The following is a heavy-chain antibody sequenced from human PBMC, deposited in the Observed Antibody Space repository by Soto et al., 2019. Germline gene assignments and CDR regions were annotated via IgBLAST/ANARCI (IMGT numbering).Heavy chain of an antibody. D-gene: IGHD1-7*01. V-gene: IGHV3-23*01. CDR1: GFTFSSYA. Sequence: EVQLLESGGGLVQPGVSLRLSCAASGFTFSSYAMSLVRQAPGKGLEWVSAISGSCGSTYYADYVKGRFTITRDNSKNTLYLQMNSLRAEDTAVYYCAKDRVITGTTFDYWGQGTLVTVSS. CDR2: ISGSCGST. J-gene: IGHJ4*02. CDR3: AKDRVITGTTFDY.